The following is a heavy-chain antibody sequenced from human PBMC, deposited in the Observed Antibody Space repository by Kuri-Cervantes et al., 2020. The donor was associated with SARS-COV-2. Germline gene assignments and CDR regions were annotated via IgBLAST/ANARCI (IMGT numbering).Heavy chain of an antibody. CDR2: IYYSGST. CDR1: GGSISSHY. Sequence: ESLKISCTVSGGSISSHYWSWIRQPPGKGLEWIGYIYYSGSTNYNPSLKSRVTISVDTSKNQFSLKLSSVTAADTAVYFCARGAAVAATCFDYWGQGTLVTVSS. J-gene: IGHJ4*02. D-gene: IGHD6-19*01. CDR3: ARGAAVAATCFDY. V-gene: IGHV4-59*11.